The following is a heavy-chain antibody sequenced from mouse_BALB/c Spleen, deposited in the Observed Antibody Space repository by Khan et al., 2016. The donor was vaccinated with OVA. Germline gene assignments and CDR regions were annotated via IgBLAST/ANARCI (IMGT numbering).Heavy chain of an antibody. CDR3: AIHLTGWFAY. D-gene: IGHD4-1*01. V-gene: IGHV5-6*01. CDR1: GFTFSSYS. J-gene: IGHJ3*01. CDR2: ISSGGDYT. Sequence: EVELVESGGDLVKPGGSLKLSCAASGFTFSSYSMSWVRQTPDKRLEWVATISSGGDYTYYPDSVKGRFTISRDTAKNTLYLQMSSLKSEDTAMYYCAIHLTGWFAYWGQGTLVTVSA.